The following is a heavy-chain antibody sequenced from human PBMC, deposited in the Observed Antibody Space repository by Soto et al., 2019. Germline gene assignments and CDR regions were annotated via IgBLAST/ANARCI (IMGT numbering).Heavy chain of an antibody. V-gene: IGHV3-30*18. CDR2: ISYDGSNK. CDR1: GFMFSTYG. J-gene: IGHJ4*02. D-gene: IGHD3-3*01. Sequence: QVQLVESGGGVVQPGRSLRLSCAASGFMFSTYGMHWVLQAPGKGLEWVAVISYDGSNKYFADSVKGRFTMSRDNSKNTMYLQMNSLRADDTAVYYCAKDFAHYDFWGGYQPGVDYWGRGTLVTVSS. CDR3: AKDFAHYDFWGGYQPGVDY.